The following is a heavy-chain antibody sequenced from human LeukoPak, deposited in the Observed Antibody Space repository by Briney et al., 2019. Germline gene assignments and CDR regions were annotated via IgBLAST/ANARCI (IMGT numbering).Heavy chain of an antibody. CDR2: IWYDGSNK. D-gene: IGHD3-22*01. V-gene: IGHV3-33*01. Sequence: PGRSLRLSCAASGFTFSSYGMHWVRQAPGKGLEWVAVIWYDGSNKYYADSVKGRFTISRDNSKNTLYLQMNSLRAEDTAVYYCASLVVVITGVVIYAFDIWGQGTMVTVSS. CDR3: ASLVVVITGVVIYAFDI. J-gene: IGHJ3*02. CDR1: GFTFSSYG.